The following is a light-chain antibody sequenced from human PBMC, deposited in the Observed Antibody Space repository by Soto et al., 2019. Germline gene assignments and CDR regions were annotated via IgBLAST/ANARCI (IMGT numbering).Light chain of an antibody. J-gene: IGKJ1*01. CDR2: DAS. Sequence: DIQMTQSPSTLSASVGDRVTITCRASQSISFWLAWYQQKPGKAPKLLIYDASSLESGVPSRFSGSASGTEFTLTISSLQPEDFATYYCQQYNSYSPTFGQGTKVEIK. CDR1: QSISFW. CDR3: QQYNSYSPT. V-gene: IGKV1-5*01.